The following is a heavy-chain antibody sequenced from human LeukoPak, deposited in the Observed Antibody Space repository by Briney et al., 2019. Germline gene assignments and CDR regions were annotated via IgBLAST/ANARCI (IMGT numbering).Heavy chain of an antibody. CDR2: IYPGDSDT. CDR1: GYSFTSYW. D-gene: IGHD6-19*01. V-gene: IGHV5-51*01. J-gene: IGHJ4*02. Sequence: RGESLKISCKGSGYSFTSYWIGWVRQMPGKGLEWMGIIYPGDSDTGYSPSFQGQVTISADKSISTAYLQWSSLKASDTAMYYCARGSVAGLSYFDYWGQGTLVTVSS. CDR3: ARGSVAGLSYFDY.